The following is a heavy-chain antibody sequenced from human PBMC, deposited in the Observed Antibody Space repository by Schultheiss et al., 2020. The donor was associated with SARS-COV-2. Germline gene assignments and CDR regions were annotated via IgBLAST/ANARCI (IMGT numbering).Heavy chain of an antibody. CDR2: ISSSGSNI. CDR3: AREDSGWFVY. J-gene: IGHJ5*01. Sequence: GGSLRLSCAASGFTFSSYAMNWVRQAPGKGLEWVSYISSSGSNIYYADSVKGRFTISRDNAKNSLYLQMNSLRAEDTAVYYCAREDSGWFVYWGQGTLVTVSS. V-gene: IGHV3-48*04. CDR1: GFTFSSYA. D-gene: IGHD1-26*01.